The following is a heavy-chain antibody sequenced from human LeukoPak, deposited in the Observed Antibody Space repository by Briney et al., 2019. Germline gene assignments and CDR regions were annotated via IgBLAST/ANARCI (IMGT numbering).Heavy chain of an antibody. CDR1: GFTFSSYA. J-gene: IGHJ5*02. D-gene: IGHD2-15*01. CDR3: AKRRTCSGGSCYGGFDP. V-gene: IGHV3-23*01. Sequence: PGGSLRLSCAASGFTFSSYAMSWVRQAPGKGLEWVSAISSGGSTYYTDSVKGRFTISRDNSKNTLYLQMNSLRAEDTALYYCAKRRTCSGGSCYGGFDPWGQGTLVTVSS. CDR2: ISSGGST.